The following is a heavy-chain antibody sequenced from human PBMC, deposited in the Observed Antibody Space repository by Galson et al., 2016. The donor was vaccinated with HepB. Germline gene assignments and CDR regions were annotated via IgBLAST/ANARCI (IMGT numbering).Heavy chain of an antibody. CDR2: LSLDSDRI. Sequence: SLRLSCAVSGFTPDLYAMHWVRLVPGKGLEWVAGLSLDSDRIDYADSVKGRFTISRDNSKNTLYLQMNRLRAEDTAVYYCARGDGDYDFSGPYYYGLDVWGQGTRVAVSS. D-gene: IGHD3-3*01. V-gene: IGHV3-9*02. CDR1: GFTPDLYA. J-gene: IGHJ6*02. CDR3: ARGDGDYDFSGPYYYGLDV.